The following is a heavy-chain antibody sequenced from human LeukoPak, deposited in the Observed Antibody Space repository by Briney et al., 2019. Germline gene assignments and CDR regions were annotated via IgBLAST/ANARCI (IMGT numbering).Heavy chain of an antibody. CDR1: GFTVSSNY. Sequence: GGSLRLSCAASGFTVSSNYMSWVRQAPGKGLEWVSVIYSGGSTYYADSVKGRFTISRDNSKNTLYLQMNSLRAEDTAVYYCARDINVVALDYWGQGTLVTVSS. D-gene: IGHD2-15*01. CDR3: ARDINVVALDY. CDR2: IYSGGST. V-gene: IGHV3-53*01. J-gene: IGHJ4*02.